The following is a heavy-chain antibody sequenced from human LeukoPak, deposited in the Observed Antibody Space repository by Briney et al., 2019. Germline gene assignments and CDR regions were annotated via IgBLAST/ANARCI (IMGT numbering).Heavy chain of an antibody. D-gene: IGHD5-24*01. V-gene: IGHV3-7*01. CDR1: GFAFSKYW. Sequence: PGGSLRLSCAASGFAFSKYWMSWVRQAPGKGLEWVANIKEDGSIEDYADSVKGRFTVSRDNAKNSLYLQMNSLRVEDTAVYYCVSQQLAPPWGQGPLVTVSS. J-gene: IGHJ5*02. CDR2: IKEDGSIE. CDR3: VSQQLAPP.